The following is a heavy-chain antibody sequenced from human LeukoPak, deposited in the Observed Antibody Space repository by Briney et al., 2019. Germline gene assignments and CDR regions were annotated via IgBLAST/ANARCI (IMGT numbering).Heavy chain of an antibody. Sequence: SETLSLTCTVSGGSISSYYWSWIRQPPGKGLEWIGYIYYSGSTNYNPSLKSRVTISVDTSKNQFSLKLSSVTAADTAVYYCARAPSKSSRYFDYWGQGTLVTVSS. CDR2: IYYSGST. CDR3: ARAPSKSSRYFDY. CDR1: GGSISSYY. D-gene: IGHD6-19*01. V-gene: IGHV4-59*12. J-gene: IGHJ4*02.